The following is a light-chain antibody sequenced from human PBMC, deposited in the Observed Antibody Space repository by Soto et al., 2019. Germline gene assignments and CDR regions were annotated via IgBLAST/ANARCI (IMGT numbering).Light chain of an antibody. CDR3: QHRNNRPFS. J-gene: IGKJ3*01. Sequence: DIVLTQSPGTLSLSLGDRATLSCRSSQSVCNNYLAWYQQRPGQAPRLLIYDASNRATGIPARFSGSGSGTDFTLTISSLEPEDFAVYYCQHRNNRPFSFGPGTKVDI. CDR2: DAS. CDR1: QSVCNNY. V-gene: IGKV3-11*01.